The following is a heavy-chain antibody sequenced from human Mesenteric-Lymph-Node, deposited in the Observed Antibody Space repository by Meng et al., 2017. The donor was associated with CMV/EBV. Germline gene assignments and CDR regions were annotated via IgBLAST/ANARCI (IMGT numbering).Heavy chain of an antibody. CDR1: GFTISSYA. D-gene: IGHD6-6*01. CDR3: AKSESLGSSGGYFYFYGMDV. Sequence: GESLKISCAASGFTISSYAMHWVRQVPGKGLEWVAVTSYDGSTKYYADSVKGRFTISRDNFKNTLSLQMNSLRAEDTAIYYCAKSESLGSSGGYFYFYGMDVWGQGTTVTVSS. J-gene: IGHJ6*02. V-gene: IGHV3-30*04. CDR2: TSYDGSTK.